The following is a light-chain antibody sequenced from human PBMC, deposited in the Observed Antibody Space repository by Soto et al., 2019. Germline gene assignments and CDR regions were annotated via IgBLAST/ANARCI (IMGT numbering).Light chain of an antibody. CDR1: QSISSY. CDR3: HQRKNWPLT. Sequence: EIVLTQSPATLSLSPGERATLSCRASQSISSYLAWYQQKSGQAPRLLIYDASNRATGIPARFSGSGSGTDFTLTISNLEPEDCAVYYCHQRKNWPLTFGGGTKVEIK. V-gene: IGKV3-11*01. CDR2: DAS. J-gene: IGKJ4*01.